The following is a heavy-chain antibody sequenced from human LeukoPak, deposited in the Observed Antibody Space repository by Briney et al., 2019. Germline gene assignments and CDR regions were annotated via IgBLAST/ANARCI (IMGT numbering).Heavy chain of an antibody. V-gene: IGHV4-34*01. D-gene: IGHD3-10*01. CDR1: GGSFSGYY. J-gene: IGHJ5*02. CDR3: ARGLLFRGYWFDP. CDR2: INHSGST. Sequence: SETLSLTCAVYGGSFSGYYWSWIRQPPGKGLEWIGEINHSGSTNYNPSLKSRVTISVDTSKNQFSLKLSSVTAGDTAVYYCARGLLFRGYWFDPWGQGTLVTVSS.